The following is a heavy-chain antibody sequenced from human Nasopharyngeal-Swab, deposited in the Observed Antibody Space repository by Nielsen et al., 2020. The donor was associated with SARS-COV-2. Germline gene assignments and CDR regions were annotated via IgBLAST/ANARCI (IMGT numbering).Heavy chain of an antibody. CDR3: AREGVIGWFDP. V-gene: IGHV4-59*11. J-gene: IGHJ5*02. CDR1: GVSITTQY. CDR2: VSHSGGT. Sequence: SKTLSLTCTVSGVSITTQYWSWIRQPPGKGLEWIGYVSHSGGTSYDPSLKSRVTMFMDTSKNQFSLRLTSVTAADTAVYYCAREGVIGWFDPWGQGTLVTVSS. D-gene: IGHD2/OR15-2a*01.